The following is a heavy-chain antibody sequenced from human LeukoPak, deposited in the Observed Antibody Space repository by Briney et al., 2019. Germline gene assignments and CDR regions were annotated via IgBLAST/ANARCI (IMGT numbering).Heavy chain of an antibody. D-gene: IGHD1-26*01. CDR1: GFTFGDYG. J-gene: IGHJ4*02. CDR3: TTRWGIVGATPADY. V-gene: IGHV3-73*01. Sequence: GGSLRLSCTASGFTFGDYGMSWVRQAPRKGLEWVGRIRSKANSYATAYAASVKGRFTISRDDSKNTAYLQMNSLKTEDTAVYYCTTRWGIVGATPADYWGQGTLVTVSS. CDR2: IRSKANSYAT.